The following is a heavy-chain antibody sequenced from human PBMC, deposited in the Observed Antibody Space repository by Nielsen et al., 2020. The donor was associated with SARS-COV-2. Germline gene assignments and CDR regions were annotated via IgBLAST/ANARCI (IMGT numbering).Heavy chain of an antibody. CDR1: GFTVSANY. CDR2: IYVGGNK. D-gene: IGHD2-2*01. CDR3: ARDCGVSCHWFNP. J-gene: IGHJ5*02. V-gene: IGHV3-66*01. Sequence: GESLKISCAASGFTVSANYMAWVRQAPGKGLEWISSIYVGGNKYYADSVKGRFTISRDNAKNSVYLQLNSLRAEDTAVYYCARDCGVSCHWFNPWGQGTLVTVSS.